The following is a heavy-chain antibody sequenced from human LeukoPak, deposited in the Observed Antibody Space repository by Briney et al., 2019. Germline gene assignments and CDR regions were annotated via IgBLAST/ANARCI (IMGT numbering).Heavy chain of an antibody. V-gene: IGHV1-8*01. J-gene: IGHJ2*01. CDR2: MNPNSGNT. D-gene: IGHD5-12*01. CDR3: ASVLTGGYSGYDSVSGYFDL. Sequence: ASVKVSCKASGYTFTSYDINWVRQATGQGLEWMGWMNPNSGNTGYAQKFQGRVTMTRNTSISTAYMELSSLRSEDTTVYYCASVLTGGYSGYDSVSGYFDLWGRGTLVTVSS. CDR1: GYTFTSYD.